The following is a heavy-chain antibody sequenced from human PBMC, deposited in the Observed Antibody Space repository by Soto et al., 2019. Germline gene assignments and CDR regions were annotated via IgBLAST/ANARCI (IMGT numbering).Heavy chain of an antibody. CDR3: ARVSDYYDSSGYAPNYFDY. V-gene: IGHV1-3*01. CDR2: INAGNGNT. CDR1: GYTFTSYA. Sequence: GASVKVSCTASGYTFTSYARHWVRQAPGQRLEWMGWINAGNGNTKYSQKFQGRVTITRDTSASTAYMELSSLRSEDTAVYYCARVSDYYDSSGYAPNYFDYWGQGTLVTVSS. J-gene: IGHJ4*02. D-gene: IGHD3-22*01.